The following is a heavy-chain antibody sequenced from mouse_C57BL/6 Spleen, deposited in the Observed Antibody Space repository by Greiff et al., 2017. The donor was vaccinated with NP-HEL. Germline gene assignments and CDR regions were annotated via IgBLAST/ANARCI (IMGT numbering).Heavy chain of an antibody. CDR2: INPNNGGT. D-gene: IGHD1-1*01. CDR3: ARRLDYYGSSDWYFDV. Sequence: VQLQQSGPELVKPGASVKIPCKASGYTFTDYNMDWVKQSHGKSLEWIGDINPNNGGTIYNQKFKGKATLTVDKSSSTAYMELRSLTSEDTAVYYCARRLDYYGSSDWYFDVWGTGTTVTVSS. CDR1: GYTFTDYN. V-gene: IGHV1-18*01. J-gene: IGHJ1*03.